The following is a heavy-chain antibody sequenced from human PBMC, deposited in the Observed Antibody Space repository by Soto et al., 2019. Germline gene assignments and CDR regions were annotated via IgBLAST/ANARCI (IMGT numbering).Heavy chain of an antibody. V-gene: IGHV1-2*04. CDR1: GYTFTSYY. CDR2: INPNSGGT. J-gene: IGHJ4*02. CDR3: ARGEMATEQVVFAFDY. D-gene: IGHD5-12*01. Sequence: GASVKVSCKASGYTFTSYYMHWVRQAPGQGLEWMGMINPNSGGTNYAQKFQGWVTMTRDTSISTAYMELSRLRSDDTAVYYCARGEMATEQVVFAFDYWGQGTLVTVSS.